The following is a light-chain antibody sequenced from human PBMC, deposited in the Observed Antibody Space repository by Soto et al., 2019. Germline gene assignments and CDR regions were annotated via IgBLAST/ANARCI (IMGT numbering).Light chain of an antibody. CDR3: SSYASNSAVV. CDR2: DVS. V-gene: IGLV2-14*03. CDR1: SSDVGAYNY. J-gene: IGLJ3*02. Sequence: QSALTQPASVSGSPGQSITISCTGTSSDVGAYNYVSWYQQHPGKAPKLMIYDVSNRPSGVSNRFSGSKSANTASLIISGLQAEDEADYYCSSYASNSAVVFGGGTKLTVL.